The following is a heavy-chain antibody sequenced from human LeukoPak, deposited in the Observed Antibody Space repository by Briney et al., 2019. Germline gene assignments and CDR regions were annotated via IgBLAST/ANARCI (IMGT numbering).Heavy chain of an antibody. V-gene: IGHV1-69*04. CDR3: ARGSGYSGYEAGVYYYYGMDV. D-gene: IGHD5-12*01. CDR2: IIPILGIA. CDR1: GGTFSSYA. J-gene: IGHJ6*02. Sequence: RVASVKVSCKASGGTFSSYAISWVRQAPGQGLEWMGRIIPILGIANYAQKFQGRVTITADKSTSTAYMELSSLRSEDTAVYYCARGSGYSGYEAGVYYYYGMDVWGQGTTVTVSS.